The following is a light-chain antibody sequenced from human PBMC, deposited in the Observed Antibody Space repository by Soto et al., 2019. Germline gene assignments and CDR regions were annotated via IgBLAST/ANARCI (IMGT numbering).Light chain of an antibody. CDR1: SSNIGAGYD. CDR3: CSSASRTTPVV. V-gene: IGLV1-40*01. CDR2: GNS. Sequence: QSVLTQPPSVSGAPGQRVTISCTGSSSNIGAGYDVHWYQQLPGTAPKLLIYGNSNRPSGVPDRFSGSKSGTSASLAITGLQAEDEADYYCCSSASRTTPVVFGGGTKLTVL. J-gene: IGLJ2*01.